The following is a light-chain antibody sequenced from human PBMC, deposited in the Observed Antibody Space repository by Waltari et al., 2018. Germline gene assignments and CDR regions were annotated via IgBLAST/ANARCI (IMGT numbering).Light chain of an antibody. J-gene: IGKJ3*01. CDR3: QQVNSYPFT. Sequence: IQLTQSPSSLSASVGDRVTITCRASQGISRYFAWYQPKPGKAPQLLISAGSTLLNGVPSRFSGGGFGTDFTLTISSLQPEDFATYYCQQVNSYPFTFGPGTTVDIK. V-gene: IGKV1-9*01. CDR2: AGS. CDR1: QGISRY.